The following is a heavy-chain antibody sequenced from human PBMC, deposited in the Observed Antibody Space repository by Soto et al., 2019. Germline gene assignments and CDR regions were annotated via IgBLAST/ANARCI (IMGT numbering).Heavy chain of an antibody. D-gene: IGHD2-8*01. J-gene: IGHJ4*02. V-gene: IGHV4-39*01. CDR2: VYYRGRS. Sequence: SETLALTCTVSGGSVSNSNYYWGWIRQSPGKGLEWIGSVYYRGRSYSKSSVKSRVTISVDTSKNQFSLNLNSVTASDTAVYYCVSQRTSVLTQAYFDYWGPGALVTVSS. CDR1: GGSVSNSNYY. CDR3: VSQRTSVLTQAYFDY.